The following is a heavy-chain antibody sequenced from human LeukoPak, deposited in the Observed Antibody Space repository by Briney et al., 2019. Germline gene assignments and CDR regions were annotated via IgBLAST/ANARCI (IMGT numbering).Heavy chain of an antibody. D-gene: IGHD3-22*01. CDR1: GGSISSGGYY. Sequence: SETLSLTCTVSGGSISSGGYYWSWIRQPPGKGLEWIGEINHSGSTNYNPSLKSRVTISVDTSKNQFSLKLSSVTAADTAVYYCARDSSGVNLDYWGQGTLVTVSS. J-gene: IGHJ4*02. CDR2: INHSGST. V-gene: IGHV4-39*07. CDR3: ARDSSGVNLDY.